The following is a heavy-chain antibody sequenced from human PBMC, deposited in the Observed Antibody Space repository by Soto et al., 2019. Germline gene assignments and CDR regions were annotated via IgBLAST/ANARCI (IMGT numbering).Heavy chain of an antibody. J-gene: IGHJ4*02. V-gene: IGHV3-33*01. Sequence: GGSLRLSCAAPGFTFSSYGMHWVRQAPGKGLEWVAVIWYDGSNKYYADSVKGRFTISRDNSKNTLYLQMNSLRAEDTAVYYCARDQGQLVTIYYFDYWGQGTLVTVSS. CDR2: IWYDGSNK. CDR3: ARDQGQLVTIYYFDY. CDR1: GFTFSSYG. D-gene: IGHD6-6*01.